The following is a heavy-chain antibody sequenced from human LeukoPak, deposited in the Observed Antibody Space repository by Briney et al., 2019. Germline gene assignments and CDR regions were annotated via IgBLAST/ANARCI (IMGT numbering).Heavy chain of an antibody. CDR2: IYTSGST. CDR3: ARDAHYYDSSYFDY. Sequence: PSETLSLTCSVSGASITGYYWSWIRQPAGKGLEWIGRIYTSGSTDYNPSLRSRVTMSVDTSKKQFSLRLTSVTAADTAVYYCARDAHYYDSSYFDYWGQGTLVTVSS. V-gene: IGHV4-4*07. CDR1: GASITGYY. J-gene: IGHJ4*01. D-gene: IGHD3-22*01.